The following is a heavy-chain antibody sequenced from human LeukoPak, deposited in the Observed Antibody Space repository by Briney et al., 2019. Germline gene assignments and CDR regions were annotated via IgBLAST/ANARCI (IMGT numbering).Heavy chain of an antibody. CDR2: ISYDGSNK. D-gene: IGHD4-17*01. V-gene: IGHV3-30*18. J-gene: IGHJ4*02. CDR1: GFTFSSYG. Sequence: GGSLRLSCAASGFTFSSYGMHWVRQAPGKGXXXXXVISYDGSNKYYADSVKGRFTISRDNSKNTLYLQMNSLRAEDTAVYYCAKEEDYGGYTDYWGQGTLVTVSS. CDR3: AKEEDYGGYTDY.